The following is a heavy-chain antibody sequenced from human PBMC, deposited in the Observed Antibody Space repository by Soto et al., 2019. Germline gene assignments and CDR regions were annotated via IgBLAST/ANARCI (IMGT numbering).Heavy chain of an antibody. J-gene: IGHJ3*02. D-gene: IGHD2-2*01. V-gene: IGHV3-23*01. Sequence: GGSLRLSCAASGFTFSTYAMSWVRQAPGKGLEWVSAISGSGGSIYYADSVKGRFTISRDNSKNTLYLQLNSLRAEDTAIYYCAKDRPIGYCTSSSCPTDAFDIWGQGTMVTVSS. CDR1: GFTFSTYA. CDR2: ISGSGGSI. CDR3: AKDRPIGYCTSSSCPTDAFDI.